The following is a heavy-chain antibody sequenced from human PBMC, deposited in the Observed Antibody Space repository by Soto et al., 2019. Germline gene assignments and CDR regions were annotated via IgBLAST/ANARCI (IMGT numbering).Heavy chain of an antibody. CDR3: AGGGVSTRTFDY. CDR2: IYPSDSDT. D-gene: IGHD3-3*01. J-gene: IGHJ4*02. Sequence: RGESLKISCKGSGYNFAGYWIAWVRQMPGKGLELMGIIYPSDSDTRYRPSFQGQVTISADKSISSAYLQWSSLRASDTAMYYCAGGGVSTRTFDYWGQGTPVTVSS. V-gene: IGHV5-51*01. CDR1: GYNFAGYW.